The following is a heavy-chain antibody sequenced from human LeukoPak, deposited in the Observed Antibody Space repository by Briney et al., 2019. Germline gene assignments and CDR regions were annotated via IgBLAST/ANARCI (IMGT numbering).Heavy chain of an antibody. CDR2: INSDGSST. Sequence: QPGGSLGLSCAASGFTFSDYWMHWVRQVPGKGLVRVSRINSDGSSTTYADSVKGRFTISRDNAKNTLYLQMNSLRAEDTAVYYCARQGYWGQGSLVTVSS. CDR3: ARQGY. CDR1: GFTFSDYW. V-gene: IGHV3-74*01. J-gene: IGHJ4*02.